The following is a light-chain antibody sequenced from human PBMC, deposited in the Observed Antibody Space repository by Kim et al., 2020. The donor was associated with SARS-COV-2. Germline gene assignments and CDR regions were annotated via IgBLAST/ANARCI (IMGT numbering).Light chain of an antibody. CDR1: SLRRYY. Sequence: SSELTQDPAVSVALGQTVRITCQGDSLRRYYASWYQQKPGQAPVLVISGKNDRPSGIPDRFSGSSSGNTASLTITGAQAEDEADYYCNSRDTSGDHWVFGGGTQLTVL. J-gene: IGLJ3*02. CDR2: GKN. CDR3: NSRDTSGDHWV. V-gene: IGLV3-19*01.